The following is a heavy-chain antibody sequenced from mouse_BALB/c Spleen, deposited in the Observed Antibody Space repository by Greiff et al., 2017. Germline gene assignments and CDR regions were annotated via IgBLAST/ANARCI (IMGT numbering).Heavy chain of an antibody. D-gene: IGHD2-1*01. CDR1: GYAFTNYL. CDR3: AREAGNHAMDY. Sequence: VQLVESEAELVRPGTSVKVSCKASGYAFTNYLIEWVKQRPGQGLEWIGVINPGSGGTNYNEKFKGKATLTADKSSSTAYMQLSSLTSDDSAVYFCAREAGNHAMDYWGQGTSVTVSS. V-gene: IGHV1-54*03. J-gene: IGHJ4*01. CDR2: INPGSGGT.